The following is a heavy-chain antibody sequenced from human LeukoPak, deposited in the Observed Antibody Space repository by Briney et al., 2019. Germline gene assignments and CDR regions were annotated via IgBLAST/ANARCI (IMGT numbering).Heavy chain of an antibody. CDR3: ARNNGYFYG. Sequence: GGSLRLSCAASGFTVSRDHMSWVRQAPGKGLGWVSILYSGGSTYYADSVKGRFTISSDNSKNTLFLEMNSLRAEDMAVYYCARNNGYFYGWGQGTLVTVSS. CDR1: GFTVSRDH. CDR2: LYSGGST. V-gene: IGHV3-66*01. D-gene: IGHD3-10*01. J-gene: IGHJ4*02.